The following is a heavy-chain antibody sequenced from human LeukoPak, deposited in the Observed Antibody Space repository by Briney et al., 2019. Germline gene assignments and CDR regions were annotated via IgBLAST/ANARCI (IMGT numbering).Heavy chain of an antibody. CDR2: INPSGGST. D-gene: IGHD7-27*01. J-gene: IGHJ4*02. V-gene: IGHV1-46*01. CDR1: GYTFTSYY. Sequence: ASVKVSCKASGYTFTSYYMHWVRQAPGQGLEWMGLINPSGGSTSYAQKFQGRVTMTRDTSTSTVYMELSSLRSEDTAVYYCARSSRTGDPQGYFDYWGQGTLVAVSS. CDR3: ARSSRTGDPQGYFDY.